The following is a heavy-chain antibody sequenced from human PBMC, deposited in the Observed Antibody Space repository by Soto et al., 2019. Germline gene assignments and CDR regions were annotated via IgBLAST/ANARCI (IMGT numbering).Heavy chain of an antibody. Sequence: GGSLRLSCAASGFTFSSYAMSWVRQAPGKGLEWVSAISGSGGSTYYADSVKGRFTISRDNSKNTLYLQMNSLRAEDTAVYYCAKMNVLLWLGELGYNWFDPWGQGTLVTVSS. CDR1: GFTFSSYA. D-gene: IGHD3-10*01. V-gene: IGHV3-23*01. CDR2: ISGSGGST. CDR3: AKMNVLLWLGELGYNWFDP. J-gene: IGHJ5*02.